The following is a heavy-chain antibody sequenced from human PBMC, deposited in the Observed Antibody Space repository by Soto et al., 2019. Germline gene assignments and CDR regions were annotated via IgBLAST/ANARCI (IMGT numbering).Heavy chain of an antibody. CDR1: GGSISSYY. CDR2: IYYSGST. J-gene: IGHJ4*02. Sequence: SETLSLTCTVSGGSISSYYWSWIRQPPGKGLEWIGYIYYSGSTNYNPSLKSRVTISVDTSKNQFSLKLSSVTAADTAVYYCARGRMITFGGVIVYFDYWGQGTLVTVSS. V-gene: IGHV4-59*01. CDR3: ARGRMITFGGVIVYFDY. D-gene: IGHD3-16*02.